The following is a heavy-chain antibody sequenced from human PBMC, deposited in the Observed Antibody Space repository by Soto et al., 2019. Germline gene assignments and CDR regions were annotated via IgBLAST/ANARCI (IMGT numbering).Heavy chain of an antibody. J-gene: IGHJ5*02. CDR1: GGSISSGGYY. CDR3: ATDVDWGSYRRFDP. V-gene: IGHV4-31*03. CDR2: SYYSGSP. D-gene: IGHD3-16*02. Sequence: QVQLQESGPGLVKPSQTLSLTCTVSGGSISSGGYYWSWIRQHPGMGLEWIGYSYYSGSPYYNPSLKSRSTISVHTPNNQCTLKPGSVTAAHTAVYYCATDVDWGSYRRFDPWREGTLVTVSS.